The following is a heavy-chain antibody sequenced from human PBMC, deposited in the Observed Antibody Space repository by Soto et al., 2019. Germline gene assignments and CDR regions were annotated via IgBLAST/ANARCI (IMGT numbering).Heavy chain of an antibody. V-gene: IGHV1-8*01. D-gene: IGHD1-1*01. J-gene: IGHJ5*02. CDR3: VRMASSGTLNWFDP. Sequence: EASVKVSCKASESTFINYYISWVLQATGQGLEWMGWTNPNSGNTGYALKFQGRVSMTRNTSIYTVYLELSSLASDDTAVYYCVRMASSGTLNWFDPWGQGTLVTVSS. CDR2: TNPNSGNT. CDR1: ESTFINYY.